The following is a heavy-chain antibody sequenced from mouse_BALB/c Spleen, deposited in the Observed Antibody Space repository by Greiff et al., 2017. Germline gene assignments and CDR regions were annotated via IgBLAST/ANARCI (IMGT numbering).Heavy chain of an antibody. CDR1: GYTFTSYW. D-gene: IGHD2-14*01. Sequence: QVQLQQSGAELARPGASVKLSCKASGYTFTSYWMQWVKQRPGQGLEWIGAIYPGDGDTRYTQKFKGKATLTADKSSSTAYMQLSSLASEDSAVYYCGYYRYGYFDVWGAGTTVTVSS. J-gene: IGHJ1*01. CDR2: IYPGDGDT. V-gene: IGHV1-87*01. CDR3: GYYRYGYFDV.